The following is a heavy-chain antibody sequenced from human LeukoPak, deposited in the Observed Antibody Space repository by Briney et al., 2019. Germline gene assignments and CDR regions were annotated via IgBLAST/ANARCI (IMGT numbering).Heavy chain of an antibody. CDR3: ASTAVVVAATSDAFDI. CDR1: GGSISSYY. D-gene: IGHD2-15*01. Sequence: SETLSLTCTVSGGSISSYYWSWIRQPAGKGLEWIGRIYTSGSTNYNPSLKSQVTMSVDTSKNQFSLKLSSVTAADTAVYYCASTAVVVAATSDAFDIWGQGTMVTVSS. V-gene: IGHV4-4*07. CDR2: IYTSGST. J-gene: IGHJ3*02.